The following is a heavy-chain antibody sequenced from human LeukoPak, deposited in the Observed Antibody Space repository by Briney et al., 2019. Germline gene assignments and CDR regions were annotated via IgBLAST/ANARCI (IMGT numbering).Heavy chain of an antibody. CDR3: ARGVAAAGPWFDP. V-gene: IGHV4-4*07. Sequence: SETLSLTCTISGVSISSYSWSWIRQPAGKGLEWIGRIYTSGSTNYNPSLKSRVTMSVDTSKNQFSLKLSSVTAADTAVYYCARGVAAAGPWFDPWGQGTLVTVSS. J-gene: IGHJ5*02. D-gene: IGHD6-13*01. CDR1: GVSISSYS. CDR2: IYTSGST.